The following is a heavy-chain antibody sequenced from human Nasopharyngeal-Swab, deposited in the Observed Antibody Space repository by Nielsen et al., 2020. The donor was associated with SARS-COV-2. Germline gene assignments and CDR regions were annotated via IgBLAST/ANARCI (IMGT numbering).Heavy chain of an antibody. J-gene: IGHJ4*02. V-gene: IGHV1-18*04. D-gene: IGHD3-16*02. CDR3: ARDLFVWGSYRNFDN. CDR1: GYTFSSYG. Sequence: ASVKVSCKASGYTFSSYGISWVRQAPGQGLEWMGWISTYNGDTNYGQKFQGRVTMTTDTATNTAYMELRSLRSDDTAVYHCARDLFVWGSYRNFDNWGQGTLVTVSS. CDR2: ISTYNGDT.